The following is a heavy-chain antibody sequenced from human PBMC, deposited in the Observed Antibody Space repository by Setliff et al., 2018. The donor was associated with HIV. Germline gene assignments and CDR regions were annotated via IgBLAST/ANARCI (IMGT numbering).Heavy chain of an antibody. CDR1: GFTLSDYE. CDR3: VREGLWFGESH. J-gene: IGHJ4*02. V-gene: IGHV3-48*03. D-gene: IGHD3-10*01. CDR2: ISSSGGSL. Sequence: GSLRLSCAASGFTLSDYEMNWVRQAPGKGLEWVSYISSSGGSLYYGASVKGRFSISRDNAKNSLYLEMNSLRVEGTAIYYCVREGLWFGESHWGQGTLVTVSS.